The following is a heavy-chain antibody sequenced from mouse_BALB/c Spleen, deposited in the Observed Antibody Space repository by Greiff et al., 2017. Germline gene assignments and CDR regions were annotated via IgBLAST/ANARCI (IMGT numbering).Heavy chain of an antibody. D-gene: IGHD2-4*01. CDR3: AYYDLGAWFAY. CDR1: GFNIKDTY. V-gene: IGHV14-3*02. CDR2: IDPANGNT. Sequence: VQLQQSGAKLVKPGASVKLSCTASGFNIKDTYMHWVKQRPEQGLEWIGRIDPANGNTKYDPKFQGKATITADTSSNTAYLQLSSLTSEDTAVYYCAYYDLGAWFAYWGQGTLVTVSA. J-gene: IGHJ3*01.